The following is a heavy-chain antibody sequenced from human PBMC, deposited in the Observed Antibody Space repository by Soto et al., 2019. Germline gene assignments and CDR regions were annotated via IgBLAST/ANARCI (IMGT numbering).Heavy chain of an antibody. V-gene: IGHV4-39*01. CDR3: ARHLTYCSAGSCYSDFPYYGMDV. CDR1: GGSISSSSYY. Sequence: QLQLQESGPGLVKPSETLSLTCTVSGGSISSSSYYWGWIRQPPGKGLEWIGSIFYSGSTYYNPSLKSRVTISVATSKTQFSLKLSSVTAADTAVYYCARHLTYCSAGSCYSDFPYYGMDVWGQGTTVTVSS. CDR2: IFYSGST. D-gene: IGHD2-15*01. J-gene: IGHJ6*02.